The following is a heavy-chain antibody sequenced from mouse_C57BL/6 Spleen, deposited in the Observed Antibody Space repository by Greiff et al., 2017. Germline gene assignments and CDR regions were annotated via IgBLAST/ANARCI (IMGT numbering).Heavy chain of an antibody. J-gene: IGHJ3*01. D-gene: IGHD2-4*01. CDR2: IYPGSGST. CDR3: ARWGYDYSWFAY. CDR1: GYTFTSYW. V-gene: IGHV1-55*01. Sequence: QVQLQQPGAELVKPGASVKMSCKASGYTFTSYWITWVKQRPGQGLEWIGDIYPGSGSTNYNEKFKSKATLTVDTSSSTAYMQLSSLTSEDSAVYYCARWGYDYSWFAYWGPGTLVTVSA.